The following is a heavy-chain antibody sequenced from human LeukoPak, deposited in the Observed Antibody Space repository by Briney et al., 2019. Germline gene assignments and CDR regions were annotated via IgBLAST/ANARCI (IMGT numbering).Heavy chain of an antibody. J-gene: IGHJ6*04. V-gene: IGHV3-30*18. CDR1: GFTFSDYY. Sequence: GGSLRLSCAASGFTFSDYYMSWIRQAPGKGLEWVAVISFDGSNKYYADSVKGRFTISRDNSKNTLYLQMNSLRAEDTAVYYCAKDRDYYGSGRDLLGYMDVGGKGTTVTVSS. CDR2: ISFDGSNK. CDR3: AKDRDYYGSGRDLLGYMDV. D-gene: IGHD3-10*01.